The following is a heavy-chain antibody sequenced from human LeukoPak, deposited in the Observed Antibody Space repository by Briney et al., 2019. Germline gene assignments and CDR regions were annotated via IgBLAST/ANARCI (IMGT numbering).Heavy chain of an antibody. CDR3: AKDSPTYYYDSSGYLFDY. J-gene: IGHJ4*02. CDR2: ISGSGGST. V-gene: IGHV3-23*01. Sequence: PGRSLRLSCAASGFTFSSYAMSWVRQAPGKGLEWVSAISGSGGSTYYADSVKGRFTISRDNSKNTLYLQMNSLRAEDTAVYYCAKDSPTYYYDSSGYLFDYWGQGTLVTVSS. CDR1: GFTFSSYA. D-gene: IGHD3-22*01.